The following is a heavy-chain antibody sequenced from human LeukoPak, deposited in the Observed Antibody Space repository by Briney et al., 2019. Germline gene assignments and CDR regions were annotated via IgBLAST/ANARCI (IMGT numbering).Heavy chain of an antibody. CDR3: ARRYYYGSGTGV. V-gene: IGHV4-39*07. CDR2: INHSGST. J-gene: IGHJ6*04. D-gene: IGHD3-10*01. Sequence: PSETLSLTCTVSGGSISSSSYYWGWIRQPPGKGLEWIGEINHSGSTNYNPSLKSRVTISVDTSKNQFSLKLSSVTAADTAVYYCARRYYYGSGTGVWGKGTTVTVSS. CDR1: GGSISSSSYY.